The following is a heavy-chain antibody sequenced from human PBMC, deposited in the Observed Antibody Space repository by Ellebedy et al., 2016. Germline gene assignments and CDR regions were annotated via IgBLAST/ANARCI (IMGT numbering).Heavy chain of an antibody. J-gene: IGHJ4*02. CDR1: GYSFTTYA. Sequence: ASVKVSCKASGYSFTTYAMNWVRQAPGQGLEWMGRIYTNTGNPMYAQGFTGRFVFSLDTSVSTAYLQISSLKAEDTAVYYCARGGRWLDYWGQGALVTVSS. CDR2: IYTNTGNP. D-gene: IGHD5-24*01. CDR3: ARGGRWLDY. V-gene: IGHV7-4-1*02.